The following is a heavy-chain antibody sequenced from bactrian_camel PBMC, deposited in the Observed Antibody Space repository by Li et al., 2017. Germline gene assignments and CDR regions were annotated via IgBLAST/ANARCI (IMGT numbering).Heavy chain of an antibody. V-gene: IGHV3S53*01. J-gene: IGHJ4*01. CDR2: IYTSSGKT. Sequence: HVQLVESGGSSVQTGGSLRLSCEAPGYIYASNIMAWFRQIPGKEREGVATIYTSSGKTVYADSVQGRFTISQDNAKSTVYLQMNDLKLEDTGTYTCALNPDPILLPDGRCFTDENANYWGQGTQVTVS. D-gene: IGHD2*01. CDR1: GYIYASNI. CDR3: ALNPDPILLPDGRCFTDENANY.